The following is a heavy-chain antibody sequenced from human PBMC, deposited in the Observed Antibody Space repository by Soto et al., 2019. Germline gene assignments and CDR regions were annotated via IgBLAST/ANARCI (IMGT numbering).Heavy chain of an antibody. V-gene: IGHV3-73*01. J-gene: IGHJ6*02. CDR2: IRSKANSYAT. D-gene: IGHD6-6*01. Sequence: EVQLVESGGGLVQPGGSLKLSCAASGFTFSGSAMHWVRQASGKGLEWVGRIRSKANSYATAYAASVKGRFTISRXDXXNTAYLQMNSLKTEDTAVYYCGCSSVDTGYYGMDVWGQGTTVTVSS. CDR3: GCSSVDTGYYGMDV. CDR1: GFTFSGSA.